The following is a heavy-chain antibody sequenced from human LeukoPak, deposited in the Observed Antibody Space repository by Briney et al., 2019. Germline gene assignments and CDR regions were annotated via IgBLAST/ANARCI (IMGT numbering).Heavy chain of an antibody. CDR1: GGSISSSSYY. CDR2: SYDSGST. J-gene: IGHJ4*02. V-gene: IGHV4-39*02. CDR3: ARDQGITYYYGSGSYIVGYFDY. D-gene: IGHD3-10*01. Sequence: SGTLSLTCTVSGGSISSSSYYWGWIRQPPGKGLEWVGSSYDSGSTYSNPSLNRRVTISVDTSKNQFSLKLSSVTAADTAVYYCARDQGITYYYGSGSYIVGYFDYWGQGTLVTVSS.